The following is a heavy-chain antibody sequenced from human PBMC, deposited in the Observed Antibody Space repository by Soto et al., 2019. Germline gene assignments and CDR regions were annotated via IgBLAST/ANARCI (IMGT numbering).Heavy chain of an antibody. CDR1: GGSISSGDYY. CDR2: IYYSGST. CDR3: ARQHYYCSGGSCPYFDY. D-gene: IGHD2-15*01. V-gene: IGHV4-30-4*01. J-gene: IGHJ4*02. Sequence: QVQLQESGPGLVKPSQTLSLTCTVSGGSISSGDYYWSWIRQPPGKGLEWIGYIYYSGSTYYNPSLKSRVTISVDTSKNQFALKLSSVTAADTAVYYCARQHYYCSGGSCPYFDYWGQGTLVTVSS.